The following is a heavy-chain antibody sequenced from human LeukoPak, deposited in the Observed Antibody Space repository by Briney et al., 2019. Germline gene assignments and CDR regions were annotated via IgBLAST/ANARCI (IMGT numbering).Heavy chain of an antibody. CDR3: VKGIRGYYYHLEV. CDR1: GFTVSSHA. Sequence: GGSLRLSCAASGFTVSSHAMSWVRQPSGKGPEWLSAIRGSGGNTFYADSVKGRFSISRDTSKNTVSLQMNSLRGEDTAIYYCVKGIRGYYYHLEVWGKGTPVPVSS. CDR2: IRGSGGNT. J-gene: IGHJ6*04. D-gene: IGHD3-3*02. V-gene: IGHV3-23*01.